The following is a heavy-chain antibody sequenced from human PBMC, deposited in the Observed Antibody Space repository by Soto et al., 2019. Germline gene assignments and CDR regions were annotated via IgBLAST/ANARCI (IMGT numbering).Heavy chain of an antibody. CDR2: IYSGGYT. D-gene: IGHD3-22*01. J-gene: IGHJ4*02. CDR3: AREAIIVIAAPEYYFDY. V-gene: IGHV3-66*01. CDR1: GFDVSNTD. Sequence: EVQLVESGGDLVQRGGSLRLSCAASGFDVSNTDMSWVRQAPGKGLEWVSVIYSGGYTNYADSVKGRFIVSRDSPKKTLYLQMDSMRAEDTAVYDCAREAIIVIAAPEYYFDYWGQGTLVTVSS.